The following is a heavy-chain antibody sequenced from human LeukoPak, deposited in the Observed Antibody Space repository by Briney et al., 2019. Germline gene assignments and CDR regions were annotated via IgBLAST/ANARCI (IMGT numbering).Heavy chain of an antibody. CDR1: GGTFSSYA. CDR2: IIPIFGTA. CDR3: ARSAQTYNWNYFDY. D-gene: IGHD1-20*01. V-gene: IGHV1-69*05. J-gene: IGHJ4*02. Sequence: ASVKVSCKASGGTFSSYAISWVRQAPGQGLEWMGGIIPIFGTANYAQKFQGRVTITTDESTSTAYMELSSLRSEDTAVYYCARSAQTYNWNYFDYWGQGTLVTVSS.